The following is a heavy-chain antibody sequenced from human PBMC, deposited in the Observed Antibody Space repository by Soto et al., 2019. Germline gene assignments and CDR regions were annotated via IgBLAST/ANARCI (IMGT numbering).Heavy chain of an antibody. CDR1: GFTFSSYA. Sequence: GESLKISCAASGFTFSSYAMSWVRQAPGKGLEWVSAISGSGGSTYYADSVKARFTISRDNSKNTLYLQMNSLRAEDTAVYYCAKAIFNVPAAPNGAFDIWGQGTMVTVSS. D-gene: IGHD2-2*01. CDR3: AKAIFNVPAAPNGAFDI. J-gene: IGHJ3*02. V-gene: IGHV3-23*01. CDR2: ISGSGGST.